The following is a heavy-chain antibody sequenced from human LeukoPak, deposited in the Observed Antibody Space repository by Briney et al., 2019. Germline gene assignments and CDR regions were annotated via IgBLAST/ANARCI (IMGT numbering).Heavy chain of an antibody. J-gene: IGHJ4*02. CDR1: GGSFSGYY. V-gene: IGHV4-34*01. CDR2: INHSGST. Sequence: SETLSLTCAVYGGSFSGYYWSWIRQPPGKGLEWIGEINHSGSTNYNPSLKSRVTISVDTSKNQFSLKLSSVTAADTAVYYCARRPAVAMYPYYFDYWGQGTLVTVSS. CDR3: ARRPAVAMYPYYFDY. D-gene: IGHD6-19*01.